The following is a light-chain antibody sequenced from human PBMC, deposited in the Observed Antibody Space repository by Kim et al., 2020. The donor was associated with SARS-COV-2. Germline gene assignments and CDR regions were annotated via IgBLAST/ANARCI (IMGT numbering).Light chain of an antibody. J-gene: IGLJ2*01. CDR2: YDS. CDR3: QVRDSSSDHVV. Sequence: SYELTQPPSVSVAPGKTARITCGGNNIGSKSVHWYQQKPGQAPVLVIYYDSDRPSGIPERFSGSNSGNTATLTIRRVEAGAEADYYCQVRDSSSDHVVFG. V-gene: IGLV3-21*04. CDR1: NIGSKS.